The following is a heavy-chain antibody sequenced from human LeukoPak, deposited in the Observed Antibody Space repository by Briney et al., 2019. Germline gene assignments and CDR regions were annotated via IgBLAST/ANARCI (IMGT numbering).Heavy chain of an antibody. CDR1: GFTVSSSH. J-gene: IGHJ4*02. Sequence: GGSLRLSCADSGFTVSSSHMSWVRQAPGKGLEWVSVLDSSGRTYYADSVKGQFTISRDNSKNTLYLQMSSLRAEDTAVYYCATSQGRHGEAWGQGTLVTVSS. CDR2: LDSSGRT. V-gene: IGHV3-53*01. CDR3: ATSQGRHGEA. D-gene: IGHD3-10*01.